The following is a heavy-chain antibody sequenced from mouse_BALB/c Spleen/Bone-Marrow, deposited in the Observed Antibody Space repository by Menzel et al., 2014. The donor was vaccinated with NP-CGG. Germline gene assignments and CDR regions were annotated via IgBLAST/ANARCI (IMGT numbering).Heavy chain of an antibody. Sequence: EVQLQQSGPELVKPGASVKISCKASGYSFTGYFMNWMKQSQGKSLEWIGRINPYNGDPFYNQKFKGKATLTVDKSSSTAHMELLSLTSEDSAVYYCGRGNYDSYSSFGYWGQGTLVTFSP. J-gene: IGHJ3*01. CDR2: INPYNGDP. CDR1: GYSFTGYF. D-gene: IGHD2-4*01. CDR3: GRGNYDSYSSFGY. V-gene: IGHV1-37*01.